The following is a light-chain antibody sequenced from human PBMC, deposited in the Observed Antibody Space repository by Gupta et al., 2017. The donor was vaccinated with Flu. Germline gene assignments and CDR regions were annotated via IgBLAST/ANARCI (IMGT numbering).Light chain of an antibody. CDR1: SSDVGTYNY. J-gene: IGLJ2*01. Sequence: QSALTPPASVSGSPGQSITISCTGTSSDVGTYNYVSWYQHHPGKAPKLMIYEVSSRPSGVSNRFSGSKSGNTASLTISGLQAEDGADYYCSSYTSSSTLLFGGGTKLTVL. V-gene: IGLV2-14*01. CDR3: SSYTSSSTLL. CDR2: EVS.